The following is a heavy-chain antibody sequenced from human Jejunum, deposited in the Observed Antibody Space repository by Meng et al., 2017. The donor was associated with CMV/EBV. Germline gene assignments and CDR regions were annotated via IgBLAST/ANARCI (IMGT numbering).Heavy chain of an antibody. CDR1: GFTFSTYS. J-gene: IGHJ3*02. Sequence: CAASGFTFSTYSINWVRQAPGKGLEWVSSISSSSGYIYYADSVKGRFTISRDNAKNSAYLQMNRMRAEDTAVYHCVGQATANDAFDIWGQGTVVTVSS. V-gene: IGHV3-21*01. CDR3: VGQATANDAFDI. CDR2: ISSSSGYI. D-gene: IGHD1-26*01.